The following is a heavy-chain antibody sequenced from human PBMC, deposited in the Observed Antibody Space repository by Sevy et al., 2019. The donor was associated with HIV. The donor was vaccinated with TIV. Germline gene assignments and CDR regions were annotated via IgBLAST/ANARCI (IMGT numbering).Heavy chain of an antibody. CDR1: GFTFSSYA. V-gene: IGHV3-23*01. CDR2: ISGSGVST. Sequence: GWSLRLSCAASGFTFSSYAMSWVRQAPGKGLEWVSAISGSGVSTYYADSVKGRFTISRDNSKNTLYLQMNSLRAEDTAVYYCAKYNYYDSGGEGFDSWGQGTLVTVSS. J-gene: IGHJ4*02. D-gene: IGHD3-22*01. CDR3: AKYNYYDSGGEGFDS.